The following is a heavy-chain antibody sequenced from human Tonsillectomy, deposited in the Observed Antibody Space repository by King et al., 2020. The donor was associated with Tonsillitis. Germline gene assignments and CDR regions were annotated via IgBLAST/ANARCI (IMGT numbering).Heavy chain of an antibody. CDR3: AKDRGGSYWRLWWFDP. D-gene: IGHD1-26*01. V-gene: IGHV3-30*02. CDR2: IRDDGSNK. CDR1: GFTFSSYG. J-gene: IGHJ5*02. Sequence: VQLVESGGGVVQPGGSLRLSCAASGFTFSSYGMHWVRQAPGKGLEWVAFIRDDGSNKYYADSVKGRFTISRDNSKNTLYLQTNSLRAEDTAVYYCAKDRGGSYWRLWWFDPWGQGTLVTVSS.